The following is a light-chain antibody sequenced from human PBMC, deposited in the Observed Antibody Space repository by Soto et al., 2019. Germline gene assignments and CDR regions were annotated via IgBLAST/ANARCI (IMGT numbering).Light chain of an antibody. CDR3: CAFTSAGTWV. Sequence: QSAMTQPASVSGSPGQSITISCAGTSSDVGSHPLVSWYQQHPGKAPKLMISEDTKRPSGVSNRFSGSKSGNMASLTISGLHAEDEADYYCCAFTSAGTWVFGGGTKLTVL. V-gene: IGLV2-23*01. CDR2: EDT. J-gene: IGLJ3*02. CDR1: SSDVGSHPL.